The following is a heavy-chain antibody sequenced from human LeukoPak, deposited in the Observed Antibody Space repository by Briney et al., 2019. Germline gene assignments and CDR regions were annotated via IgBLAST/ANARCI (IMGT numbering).Heavy chain of an antibody. V-gene: IGHV3-23*01. J-gene: IGHJ4*02. CDR2: ISGSGGST. Sequence: GGSLRLSCAASGFTFSSYAMSWVRLAPGKGLEWVSAISGSGGSTYYADSVKGRFPISRDNSKNTLYLQMNSLRGDDTAIYYCTCIAPTEEYWGQGTLVTVSS. D-gene: IGHD6-13*01. CDR3: TCIAPTEEY. CDR1: GFTFSSYA.